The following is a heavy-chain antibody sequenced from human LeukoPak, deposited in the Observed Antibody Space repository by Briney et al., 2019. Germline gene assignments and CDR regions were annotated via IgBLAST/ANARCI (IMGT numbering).Heavy chain of an antibody. Sequence: SETLSLTCAVYGGSFSGYYWSWIRQPPGKGLEWIGEINHSGSTNYNPSLKSRVTISVDTSKNQLSLKLSSVTAADTAVYYCATSSGSYGWVDYWGQGTLVTVSS. D-gene: IGHD1-26*01. J-gene: IGHJ4*02. CDR3: ATSSGSYGWVDY. V-gene: IGHV4-34*01. CDR1: GGSFSGYY. CDR2: INHSGST.